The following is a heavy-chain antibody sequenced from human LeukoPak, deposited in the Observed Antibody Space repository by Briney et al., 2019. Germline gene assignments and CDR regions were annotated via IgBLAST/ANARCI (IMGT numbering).Heavy chain of an antibody. CDR1: GGTFSSYA. D-gene: IGHD3-22*01. V-gene: IGHV1-69*05. CDR2: IIPIFGTA. CDR3: ASLYYDSSGYYLFDY. J-gene: IGHJ4*02. Sequence: SVKVSCKASGGTFSSYAISWVRQAPGQGLEWMGGIIPIFGTANYAQKFQGRVTMTRDTSISTAYMELSRLRSDDTAVYYCASLYYDSSGYYLFDYWGQGTLVTVSS.